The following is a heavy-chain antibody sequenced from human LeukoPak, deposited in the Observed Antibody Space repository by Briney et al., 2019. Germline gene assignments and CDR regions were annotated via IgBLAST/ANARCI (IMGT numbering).Heavy chain of an antibody. Sequence: PSETLSLTCTVSGASITSYYWSWIRQPPGKGLEWIGYIYYSGSTTYKPSLKSRVTISVDTSKNQFSLKLSSVTAADTAVYYCAREKTAYYYDSSGYSEGAFDIWGQGTMVTVSS. CDR1: GASITSYY. CDR3: AREKTAYYYDSSGYSEGAFDI. D-gene: IGHD3-22*01. V-gene: IGHV4-59*12. CDR2: IYYSGST. J-gene: IGHJ3*02.